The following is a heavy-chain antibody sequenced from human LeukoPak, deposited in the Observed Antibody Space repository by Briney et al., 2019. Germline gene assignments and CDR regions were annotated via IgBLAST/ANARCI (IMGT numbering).Heavy chain of an antibody. CDR2: INHSGST. V-gene: IGHV4-34*01. Sequence: PSETLSLTCAVYGGSFSGYYWSWIRQPPGKGLEWIGEINHSGSTKNNPSLKSRVTISVDTSKNQFSLKLSSVTAADTAVYYCARVYGSGYDFRGAFDIWGQGTMVTVSS. D-gene: IGHD5-12*01. CDR1: GGSFSGYY. J-gene: IGHJ3*02. CDR3: ARVYGSGYDFRGAFDI.